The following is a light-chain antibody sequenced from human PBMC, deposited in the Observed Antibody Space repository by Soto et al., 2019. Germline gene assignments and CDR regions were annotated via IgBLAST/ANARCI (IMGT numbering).Light chain of an antibody. CDR1: QSISSNY. J-gene: IGKJ3*01. Sequence: SPSPAALSASVRDKVTITCRASQSISSNYLAWYQQKPGQPPRLLISGSSIRATGIPKRFSGSASGTNFTLTISSLEPEDFAVFYCQQYGSSPFTFGPVSNVD. V-gene: IGKV3-20*01. CDR2: GSS. CDR3: QQYGSSPFT.